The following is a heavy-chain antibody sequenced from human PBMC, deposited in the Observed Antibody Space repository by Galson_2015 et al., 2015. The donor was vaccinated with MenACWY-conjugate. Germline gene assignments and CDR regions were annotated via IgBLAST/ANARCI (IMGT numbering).Heavy chain of an antibody. D-gene: IGHD2-15*01. CDR3: ARGCSRGSCSVY. CDR1: GFTFSAYA. CDR2: ISYDGTRK. V-gene: IGHV3-30-3*01. Sequence: SLRLSCAASGFTFSAYAMHWVRQAPGKGLEWVAVISYDGTRKFYADSVKGRFTISSDNSKNTLYLQMNSLRVEDTAIYYCARGCSRGSCSVYWGQGTLATVSS. J-gene: IGHJ4*02.